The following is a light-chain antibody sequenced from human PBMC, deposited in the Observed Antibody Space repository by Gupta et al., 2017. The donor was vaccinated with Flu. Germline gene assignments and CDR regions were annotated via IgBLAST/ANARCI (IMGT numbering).Light chain of an antibody. CDR3: QQDGSSPRT. CDR2: GAS. V-gene: IGKV3-20*01. Sequence: EIVLTQSPGTLSLSPGERATISCRASQSVSSSYLAWYQQKPGQAPRLLIYGASSRATGIPDRFSGSGSGTDFTLTISRLEPEDFAVYYCQQDGSSPRTFGGGTKVEIK. J-gene: IGKJ4*01. CDR1: QSVSSSY.